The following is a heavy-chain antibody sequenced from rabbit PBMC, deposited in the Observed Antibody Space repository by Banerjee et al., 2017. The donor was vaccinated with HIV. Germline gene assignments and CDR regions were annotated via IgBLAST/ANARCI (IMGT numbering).Heavy chain of an antibody. CDR3: ARATMMLVINL. Sequence: QSLEESGGGLVQPGGSLKLSCKVSGFDFSSYGVSWVRQAPGKGLEWIGYIDPLFGSTYYASWVNGRFTISSHNAQNTLYLQLNSLTAADTATYFCARATMMLVINLWGQGTLVTVS. D-gene: IGHD2-1*01. CDR1: GFDFSSYG. V-gene: IGHV1S7*01. J-gene: IGHJ4*01. CDR2: IDPLFGST.